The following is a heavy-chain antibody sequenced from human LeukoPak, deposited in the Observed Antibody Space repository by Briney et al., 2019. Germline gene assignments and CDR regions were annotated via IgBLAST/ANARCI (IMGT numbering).Heavy chain of an antibody. CDR2: ISYDGSNK. CDR3: ARAPAPPYYGSGSPFILSV. CDR1: GFTFSSYA. Sequence: PGRSLRLSCAASGFTFSSYAMHWVRQAPGKGLEWVAVISYDGSNKYYADSVKGRFTISRDNSKNTLYLQMNSLRAEDTAVYYCARAPAPPYYGSGSPFILSVWGQGTLVTVSS. J-gene: IGHJ4*02. D-gene: IGHD3-10*01. V-gene: IGHV3-30-3*01.